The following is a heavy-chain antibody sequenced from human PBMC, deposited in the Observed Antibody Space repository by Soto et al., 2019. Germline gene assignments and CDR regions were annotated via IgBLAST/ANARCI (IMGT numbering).Heavy chain of an antibody. Sequence: QVQLQQWGAGLLKPSETLSLTCAVYGGSFSGYYWSWIRQPPGKGLEWIGDMNHSGSTNYNPSLNSRVIISVDPSKYQCPLKLSSVTAADTAVYYGASRRYSSGWNDAFDIWGQGTMVTVSS. CDR2: MNHSGST. D-gene: IGHD6-19*01. CDR1: GGSFSGYY. V-gene: IGHV4-34*01. CDR3: ASRRYSSGWNDAFDI. J-gene: IGHJ3*02.